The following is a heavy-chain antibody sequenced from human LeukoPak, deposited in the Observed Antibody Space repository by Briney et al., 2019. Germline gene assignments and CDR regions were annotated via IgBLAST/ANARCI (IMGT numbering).Heavy chain of an antibody. CDR2: IYYSGNT. D-gene: IGHD6-6*01. V-gene: IGHV4-59*01. J-gene: IGHJ6*03. CDR1: GGSIRSYF. Sequence: PSETLSLTCTVSGGSIRSYFWSWIRQPPGKGLEWIGYIYYSGNTNYNPSLKGRVTMSVDTSKNQFSLKLSSVTAADTAVYYCESAVAGRNYYYYMDVWAKGTTVTVSS. CDR3: ESAVAGRNYYYYMDV.